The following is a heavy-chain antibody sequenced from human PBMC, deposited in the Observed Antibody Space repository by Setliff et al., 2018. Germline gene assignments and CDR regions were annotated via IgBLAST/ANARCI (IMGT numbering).Heavy chain of an antibody. CDR2: MNPNNGNT. J-gene: IGHJ4*02. Sequence: ASVKVSCKASGYTFINYEINWVRQATGQGLEWMGGMNPNNGNTGYAQKFQGRVTMTRNTSISTAYMELSSLRSEDTAVYYCATVSPGGYSYGLDYWGQGTLVTVSS. D-gene: IGHD5-18*01. CDR1: GYTFINYE. CDR3: ATVSPGGYSYGLDY. V-gene: IGHV1-8*02.